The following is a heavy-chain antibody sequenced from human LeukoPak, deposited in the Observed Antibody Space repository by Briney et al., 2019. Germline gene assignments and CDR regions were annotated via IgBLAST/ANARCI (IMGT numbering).Heavy chain of an antibody. CDR1: GGSISSSSYY. V-gene: IGHV4-39*07. CDR3: ARVGAQLWYQAVEQGLDY. D-gene: IGHD5-18*01. Sequence: SETLSLTCTVSGGSISSSSYYWGWIRQPPGKGLEWIGSIYYSGSTYYNPSLKSRVTISVDTSKNQFSLKLSSVTAADTAVYYCARVGAQLWYQAVEQGLDYWGQGTLVTVSS. J-gene: IGHJ4*02. CDR2: IYYSGST.